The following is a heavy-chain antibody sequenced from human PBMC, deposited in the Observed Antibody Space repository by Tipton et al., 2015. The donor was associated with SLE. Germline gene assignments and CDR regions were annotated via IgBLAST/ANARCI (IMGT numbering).Heavy chain of an antibody. J-gene: IGHJ4*02. CDR2: LYNSGST. CDR1: GASISSYN. Sequence: TLSLTCTVSGASISSYNWNWIRQPPGKALEWIGHLYNSGSTNSNPSLKSRVTISVDTSKMQFSLRLNSVTAADTAAYYCARDKLRFLYWGPGTLVTVSS. CDR3: ARDKLRFLY. V-gene: IGHV4-59*01. D-gene: IGHD3-3*01.